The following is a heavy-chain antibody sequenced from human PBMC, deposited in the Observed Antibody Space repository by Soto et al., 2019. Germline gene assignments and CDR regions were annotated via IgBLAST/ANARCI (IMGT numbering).Heavy chain of an antibody. CDR1: GGSISSSSYY. CDR3: ARVSGSYYYGMDV. D-gene: IGHD1-26*01. CDR2: IYYSGKT. J-gene: IGHJ6*02. Sequence: PSETLSLTCTASGGSISSSSYYWGWIRQPPGKGLEWIGSIYYSGKTYYNPSLKSRVTISVDTSKNQFSLKLSSVTAADTTVYYCARVSGSYYYGMDVWGQGTTVTSP. V-gene: IGHV4-39*02.